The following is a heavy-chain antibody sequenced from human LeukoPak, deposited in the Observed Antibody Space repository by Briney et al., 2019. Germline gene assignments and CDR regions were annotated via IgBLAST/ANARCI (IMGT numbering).Heavy chain of an antibody. CDR1: GFTFSSYA. CDR3: ARANAPYCSGGSCYPYYFDY. CDR2: ISYDGSNK. D-gene: IGHD2-15*01. J-gene: IGHJ4*02. V-gene: IGHV3-30*01. Sequence: PGGSLRLSCAASGFTFSSYAMHWVRQAPGKGLEWVAVISYDGSNKYYADSVKGRFTISRDNSKNTLYPQMNSLRAEDTAVYYCARANAPYCSGGSCYPYYFDYWGQGTLVTVSS.